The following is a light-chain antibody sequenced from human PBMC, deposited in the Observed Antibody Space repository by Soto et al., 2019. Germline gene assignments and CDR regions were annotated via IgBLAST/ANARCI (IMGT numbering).Light chain of an antibody. Sequence: EIVMTQSPATLSVSPGERFTLSCRASQSVRSNLAWYQQKPGQAPRLLIYEASTRASGVPARFSGSGSGTDFALTISRLEPEDFAVYYCQQYDNSAWTFGQGTRLEI. CDR3: QQYDNSAWT. CDR1: QSVRSN. J-gene: IGKJ5*01. V-gene: IGKV3D-15*01. CDR2: EAS.